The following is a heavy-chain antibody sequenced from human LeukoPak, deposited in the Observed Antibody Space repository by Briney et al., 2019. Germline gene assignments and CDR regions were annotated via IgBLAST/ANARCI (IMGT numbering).Heavy chain of an antibody. V-gene: IGHV3-48*01. CDR1: GFTFSSYS. Sequence: GSLRLSCAASGFTFSSYSMNWVRQAPGKGLEWVSYISSSSSTIYYAGSVKGRFTISRDNAKNSLYLQMTSLRAEDTAVYYCARDAVVVVAAPHNWFDPWGQGTLVTVSS. CDR3: ARDAVVVVAAPHNWFDP. J-gene: IGHJ5*02. CDR2: ISSSSSTI. D-gene: IGHD2-15*01.